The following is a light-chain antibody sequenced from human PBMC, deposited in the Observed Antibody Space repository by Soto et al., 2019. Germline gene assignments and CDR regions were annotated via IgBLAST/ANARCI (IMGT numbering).Light chain of an antibody. Sequence: QSALTQPASVSGSPGQSITISCTGSSSDVGGYNYVSWYQQHPGKVPKLIIYEVSIRPSGVSDRFSGSKSANTASLTISGLRAEDEADYYCLSYTTSDTFLFGGGTKVTVL. V-gene: IGLV2-14*03. CDR1: SSDVGGYNY. CDR2: EVS. CDR3: LSYTTSDTFL. J-gene: IGLJ2*01.